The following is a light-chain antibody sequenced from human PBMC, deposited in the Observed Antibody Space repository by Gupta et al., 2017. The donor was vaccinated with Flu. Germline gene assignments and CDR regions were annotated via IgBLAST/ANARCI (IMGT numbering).Light chain of an antibody. CDR2: GAS. J-gene: IGKJ2*01. Sequence: IVLTQSPASLSLSPVEGATLSCRASQTVADSFLAWYQQQSGQAPRLLIYGASTRAPGIPHRFSGSGSGTDFSLTITRLEPEDFAVYYCQLYGSSPAYTFGQGTKLEI. CDR1: QTVADSF. CDR3: QLYGSSPAYT. V-gene: IGKV3-20*01.